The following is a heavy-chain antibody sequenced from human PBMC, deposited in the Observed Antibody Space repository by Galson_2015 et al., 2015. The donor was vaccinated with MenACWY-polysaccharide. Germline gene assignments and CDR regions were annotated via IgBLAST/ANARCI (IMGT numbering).Heavy chain of an antibody. Sequence: ADSVKGRFTTSRDNAKNTLYLQMNSLSAEDTAIYYCARVRGGQWPRYSMDVWGQGTTVTVSS. J-gene: IGHJ6*02. D-gene: IGHD6-19*01. CDR3: ARVRGGQWPRYSMDV. V-gene: IGHV3-74*01.